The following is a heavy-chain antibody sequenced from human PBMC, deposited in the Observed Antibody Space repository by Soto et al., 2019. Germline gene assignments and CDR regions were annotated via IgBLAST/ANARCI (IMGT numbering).Heavy chain of an antibody. J-gene: IGHJ4*02. CDR2: TYYRSKWYN. V-gene: IGHV6-1*01. D-gene: IGHD3-22*01. CDR3: ARGRYYYDSSGYYRGSPFDY. CDR1: GSKVSSNSAA. Sequence: HTLSHTCAISGSKVSSNSAAGKWIRQSPSRGLEWLGRTYYRSKWYNDYAVSVKSRITINPDTSKNQFSLQLNSVTPEDTAVYYCARGRYYYDSSGYYRGSPFDYWGQGTLVTVSS.